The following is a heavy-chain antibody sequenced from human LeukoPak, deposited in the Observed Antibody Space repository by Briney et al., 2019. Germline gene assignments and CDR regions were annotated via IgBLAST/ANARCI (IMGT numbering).Heavy chain of an antibody. D-gene: IGHD3-3*01. J-gene: IGHJ6*02. CDR3: ARVPLRYGIDV. CDR1: GGSFSGYS. V-gene: IGHV4-34*01. Sequence: PSETLSLTCAVYGGSFSGYSWSWIRQPPGKGLEWIGEINHSGSTNYNPSLKSRVTISVDTSKNQFSLKLSSVTAADTAVYYCARVPLRYGIDVWGQGTTVTVSS. CDR2: INHSGST.